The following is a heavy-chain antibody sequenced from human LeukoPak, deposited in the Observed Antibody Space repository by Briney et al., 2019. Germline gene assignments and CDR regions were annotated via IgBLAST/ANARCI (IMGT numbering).Heavy chain of an antibody. Sequence: SETLSLTCTVSGGSISSGGYYWSWIRQHPGKGLEWIGYIYYSGSTYYNPSLKSRVTISVDTPKNQFSLKLSSVTAADTAVYYCARVLPEWYFDLWGRGTLVTVSS. J-gene: IGHJ2*01. CDR2: IYYSGST. V-gene: IGHV4-31*03. CDR3: ARVLPEWYFDL. CDR1: GGSISSGGYY.